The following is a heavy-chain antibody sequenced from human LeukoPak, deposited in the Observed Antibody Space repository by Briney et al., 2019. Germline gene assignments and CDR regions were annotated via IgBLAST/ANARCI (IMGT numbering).Heavy chain of an antibody. Sequence: GGSLRLSCAASGFTFSSYAMHWVRQAPGKGLEWVAVISYDGSNKYYADSVKGRFTISRDNSKNTLYLQMNSLRAEDTAVYYCAGNSGSAAGTGAIDYWGQGTLVTVSS. CDR3: AGNSGSAAGTGAIDY. CDR1: GFTFSSYA. CDR2: ISYDGSNK. V-gene: IGHV3-30-3*01. J-gene: IGHJ4*02. D-gene: IGHD6-13*01.